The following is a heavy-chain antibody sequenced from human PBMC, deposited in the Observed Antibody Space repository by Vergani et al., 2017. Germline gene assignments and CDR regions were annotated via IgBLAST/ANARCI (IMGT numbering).Heavy chain of an antibody. V-gene: IGHV4-38-2*01. J-gene: IGHJ2*01. D-gene: IGHD4-17*01. Sequence: QVRLEESGPGLLKPSETLSLTCSVSGYSIGSGFYCAWIRRSPGEGLQWFTSIHNRGKTYHHPSLKSRVSVSLDTSKTRFSLNLTSVTATDTAVYYCARSQGDYGYFDLWGPGSLVTVCS. CDR3: ARSQGDYGYFDL. CDR2: IHNRGKT. CDR1: GYSIGSGFY.